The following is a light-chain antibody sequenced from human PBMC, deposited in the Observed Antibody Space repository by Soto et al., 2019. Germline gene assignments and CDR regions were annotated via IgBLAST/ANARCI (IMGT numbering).Light chain of an antibody. J-gene: IGKJ1*01. CDR3: QQYNNWPRWT. V-gene: IGKV3-20*01. Sequence: EIVLTHSPGTLSLSPGERATLSCRASQSVANNYLAWYQQRPGQAQRIVIYDASSRATGIPDRFSANASGTDFTLTISRLEPEDFAVYFCQQYNNWPRWTFGQGTKVDIK. CDR1: QSVANNY. CDR2: DAS.